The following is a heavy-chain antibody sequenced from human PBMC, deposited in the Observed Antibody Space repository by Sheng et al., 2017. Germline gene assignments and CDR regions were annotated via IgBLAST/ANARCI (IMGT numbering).Heavy chain of an antibody. Sequence: QLQLQESGPGLVKPSETLSLTCTVSGGSISSSSYYWGWIRQPPGKGLEWIGSIYYSGSTYYNPSLKSRVTISVDTSKNQFSLKLSSVTAADTAVYYCARVSITMVRGVIDYWGQGNXGHRLL. D-gene: IGHD3-10*01. CDR1: GGSISSSSYY. CDR3: ARVSITMVRGVIDY. V-gene: IGHV4-39*07. CDR2: IYYSGST. J-gene: IGHJ4*02.